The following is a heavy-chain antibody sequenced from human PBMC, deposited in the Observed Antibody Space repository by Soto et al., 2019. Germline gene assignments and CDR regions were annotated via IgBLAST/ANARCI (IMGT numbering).Heavy chain of an antibody. CDR1: GFTFSSYG. V-gene: IGHV3-30*18. D-gene: IGHD3-10*01. CDR2: ISYDGSNK. Sequence: QVQLVESGGGVVQPGRSLRLSCAASGFTFSSYGIHWVRQAPGKGLEWVAVISYDGSNKFYADSVKGRFTISRDNSKNTLYLQMNSLRAEDRAVYYCAKYSGTYWYFDLWGRGTLVTVSS. J-gene: IGHJ2*01. CDR3: AKYSGTYWYFDL.